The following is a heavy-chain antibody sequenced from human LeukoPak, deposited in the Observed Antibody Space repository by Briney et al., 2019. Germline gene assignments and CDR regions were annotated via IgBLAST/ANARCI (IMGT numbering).Heavy chain of an antibody. Sequence: SETLSLTCSVSGVSISSSNSYWGWIRQPPGKGLEWIGSIYYTGNTYYNASLKSRVTISVDTSKNQFSLKLSSVTAADTAVYYCARDGLGAGDVGWGQGTLVTVSS. CDR1: GVSISSSNSY. CDR3: ARDGLGAGDVG. J-gene: IGHJ4*02. V-gene: IGHV4-39*07. CDR2: IYYTGNT. D-gene: IGHD1-26*01.